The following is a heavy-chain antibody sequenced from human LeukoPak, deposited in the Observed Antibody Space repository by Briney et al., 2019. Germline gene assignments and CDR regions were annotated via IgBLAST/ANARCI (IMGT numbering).Heavy chain of an antibody. D-gene: IGHD2-15*01. CDR1: GGSISSYY. CDR2: IYYSGST. CDR3: ASSGYCSGGSCYGPFDY. V-gene: IGHV4-59*08. Sequence: SETLSLTCTVSGGSISSYYWSWIRQPPGKGLEWIGYIYYSGSTNYNPSLKSRVTISVDTSKNQFSLKLSSVTAADTAVYYCASSGYCSGGSCYGPFDYWGQGTLVTVSS. J-gene: IGHJ4*02.